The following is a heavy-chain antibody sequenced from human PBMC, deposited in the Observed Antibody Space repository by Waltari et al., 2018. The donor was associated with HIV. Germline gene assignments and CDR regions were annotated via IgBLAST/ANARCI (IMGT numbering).Heavy chain of an antibody. J-gene: IGHJ3*02. D-gene: IGHD2-8*01. CDR3: ARWCDTNCHTFDI. V-gene: IGHV4-59*02. CDR1: GVSVTSYY. Sequence: QVRLQESGPGLVKPSETLSLTCTVSGVSVTSYYWNCIRQSPEKGLEWIGYVHHTGASKCNPPLRSRVSMSVDTSKNEITLSLTSATAADTAVYYCARWCDTNCHTFDIWGQGTSVTVSS. CDR2: VHHTGAS.